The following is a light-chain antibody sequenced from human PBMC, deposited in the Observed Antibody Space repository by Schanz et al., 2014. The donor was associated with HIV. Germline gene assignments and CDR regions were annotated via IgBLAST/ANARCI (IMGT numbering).Light chain of an antibody. CDR3: QQTYNTSIT. CDR2: AAL. CDR1: QGIRND. V-gene: IGKV1-6*01. J-gene: IGKJ5*01. Sequence: AIQMTQSPSSLSASVGDRVTITCRASQGIRNDLGWYQQKPGKAPKLLIYAALNLQSGVTSRFSGSGSGTDFTLIISSLQPEDFASYFCQQTYNTSITFGQGTRLEIK.